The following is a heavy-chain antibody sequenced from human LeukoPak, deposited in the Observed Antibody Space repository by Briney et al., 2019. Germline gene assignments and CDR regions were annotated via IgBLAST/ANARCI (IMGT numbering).Heavy chain of an antibody. CDR1: AYGSINFW. J-gene: IGHJ4*02. CDR3: ARASRGSPPPYFDY. V-gene: IGHV5-51*01. Sequence: GESLKISCNGSAYGSINFWIGCVGHMPLKGREWMGFIYPDDSDTRYSPSFQGQVTSSADRTISTAYQQWSSLEAADTAMYYCARASRGSPPPYFDYWGQGTLVTVSS. D-gene: IGHD5-24*01. CDR2: IYPDDSDT.